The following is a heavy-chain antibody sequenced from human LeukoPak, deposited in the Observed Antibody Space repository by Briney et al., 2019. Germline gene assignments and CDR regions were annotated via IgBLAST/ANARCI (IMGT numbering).Heavy chain of an antibody. CDR1: GGSISSSSYY. CDR3: ARHHEFPHNGSGVDY. V-gene: IGHV4-39*01. Sequence: PSETLSLTCTVSGGSISSSSYYWGWIRQPPGKGLEWIGSIYYSGSTYYNPSLKSRVTISVDTSKNQFSLKLSSVTAADTAVYYCARHHEFPHNGSGVDYWGQGTLVTVSS. J-gene: IGHJ4*02. D-gene: IGHD3-10*01. CDR2: IYYSGST.